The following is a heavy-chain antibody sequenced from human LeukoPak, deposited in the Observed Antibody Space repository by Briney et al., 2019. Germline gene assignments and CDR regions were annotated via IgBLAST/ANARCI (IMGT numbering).Heavy chain of an antibody. Sequence: GTSLRLSCAASGFTFNIYGMHWVRQAPGKGLECISYIDRSGNTIYYAGSMKGRFTISRDNALNSLSLQMSSLRVEDTAVYYCVRLGGGSYFDNWGQGTLVTVSS. V-gene: IGHV3-48*04. D-gene: IGHD1-26*01. J-gene: IGHJ4*02. CDR1: GFTFNIYG. CDR2: IDRSGNTI. CDR3: VRLGGGSYFDN.